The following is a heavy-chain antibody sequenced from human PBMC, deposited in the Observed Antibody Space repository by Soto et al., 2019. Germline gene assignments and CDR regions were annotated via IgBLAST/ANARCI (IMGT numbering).Heavy chain of an antibody. CDR1: GGTFSSYT. V-gene: IGHV1-69*02. CDR3: ARRGTTVTTFGYYGMDV. CDR2: IIPILGIA. J-gene: IGHJ6*02. Sequence: QVQLVQSAAEVRKPGSSVKVSCKASGGTFSSYTISWVRQAPGQGLEWMGRIIPILGIANYAQKFQGRVTITADKSTSTAYMELSSLRSEDTAVYYCARRGTTVTTFGYYGMDVWGQGTTVTVSS. D-gene: IGHD4-17*01.